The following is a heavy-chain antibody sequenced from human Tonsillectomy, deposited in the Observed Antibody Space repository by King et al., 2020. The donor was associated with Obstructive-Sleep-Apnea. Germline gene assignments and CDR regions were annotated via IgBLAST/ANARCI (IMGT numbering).Heavy chain of an antibody. D-gene: IGHD6-6*01. V-gene: IGHV3-30*02. CDR2: IRDDGSNE. CDR1: GFTFSSSG. Sequence: QSQLVESGGGVVQPGGSLRLSCAASGFTFSSSGMHWVRQAPGKGLEWVTFIRDDGSNEYYADSVKGRFSVSRDNSKNALFLQMNNLSAEDTAVYYCAKDNSNWSFDYWGQGILVTVSS. CDR3: AKDNSNWSFDY. J-gene: IGHJ4*02.